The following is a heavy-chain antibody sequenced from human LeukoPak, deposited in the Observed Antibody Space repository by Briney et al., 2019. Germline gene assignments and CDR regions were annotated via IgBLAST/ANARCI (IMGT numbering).Heavy chain of an antibody. J-gene: IGHJ4*02. D-gene: IGHD2-15*01. CDR2: INPTGGST. V-gene: IGHV1-46*01. CDR3: ARIKDCSGGTCYSAFDY. CDR1: GYTFTSYY. Sequence: ASVKVSCKASGYTFTSYYIHWVRQAPGQGLEWMGIINPTGGSTSYAQIFQGRVTMTRDTSTSTVYMELSRLKSEDTAVFYCARIKDCSGGTCYSAFDYWGQGTLVTVSS.